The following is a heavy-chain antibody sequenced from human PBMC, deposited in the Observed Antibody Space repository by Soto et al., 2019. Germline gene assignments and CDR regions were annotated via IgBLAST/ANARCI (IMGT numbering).Heavy chain of an antibody. Sequence: QVQLVESGGGVVKPGRSLRLSCAASGFTFNNYGMHWVRQAPGKGLEWLAVIWNDGSNNYYANSVKGRFTISRDNSKNTLYPQMSRLRAEDTAVYYCARRQIPPPTRGAANARGGMDVWGQGTTVTVSS. CDR3: ARRQIPPPTRGAANARGGMDV. CDR1: GFTFNNYG. CDR2: IWNDGSNN. V-gene: IGHV3-33*01. J-gene: IGHJ6*02. D-gene: IGHD6-13*01.